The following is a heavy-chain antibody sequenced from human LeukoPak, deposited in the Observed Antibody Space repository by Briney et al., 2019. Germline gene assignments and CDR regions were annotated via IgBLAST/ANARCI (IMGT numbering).Heavy chain of an antibody. CDR3: ASSLRGYSYGAKGPFSWFDP. V-gene: IGHV4-39*07. J-gene: IGHJ5*02. CDR2: IYYSGST. CDR1: GGSLSSSSSY. Sequence: PSETLSLTCTVSGGSLSSSSSYWGWIRQPPGKGLEWIGSIYYSGSTYYNPSLKSRVTISVDTSKNQFSLKLSSVTAADTAVYYCASSLRGYSYGAKGPFSWFDPWGQGTLVTVSS. D-gene: IGHD5-18*01.